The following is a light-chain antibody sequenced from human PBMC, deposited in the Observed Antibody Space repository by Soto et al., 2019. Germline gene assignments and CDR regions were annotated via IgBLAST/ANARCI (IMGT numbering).Light chain of an antibody. CDR3: QQYKSWPPIT. J-gene: IGKJ5*01. V-gene: IGKV3-15*01. CDR2: GAS. Sequence: EIVMTQSPATLSVSPGERATLSCRASQTVSSNLAWYQQKVGQAPRLLIYGASTRATGVPDRFSGTGSGTEFTLTISSLKSEDYAVYYCQQYKSWPPITFGQGTRLEIK. CDR1: QTVSSN.